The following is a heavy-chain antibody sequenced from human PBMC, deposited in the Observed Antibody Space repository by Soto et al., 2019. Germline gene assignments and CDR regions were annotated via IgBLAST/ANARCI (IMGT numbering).Heavy chain of an antibody. Sequence: SETLSLTCTVSGGSISSYYWSWIRQPPGKGLEWIGSIYYSGSTYYNPSLKSRVTISVDTSKNQFSLKLSSVTAADTAVYYCARLEGVLRFLEWLLHFDYWGQGTLVTVSS. J-gene: IGHJ4*02. CDR1: GGSISSYY. D-gene: IGHD3-3*01. V-gene: IGHV4-39*01. CDR3: ARLEGVLRFLEWLLHFDY. CDR2: IYYSGST.